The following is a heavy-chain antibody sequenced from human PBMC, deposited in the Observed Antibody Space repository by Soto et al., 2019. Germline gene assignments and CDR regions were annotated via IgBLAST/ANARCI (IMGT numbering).Heavy chain of an antibody. J-gene: IGHJ6*02. CDR2: INPGGVSK. Sequence: ASVKVSCRASGYTLTSHYIHWVRQAPGQGLEWMGIINPGGVSKTYAQEFQGRITMTRDTSTSTVYRELSSLRSQDTAVYYCARAPSWHGLDVWGQGTTVTGS. CDR3: ARAPSWHGLDV. V-gene: IGHV1-46*01. CDR1: GYTLTSHY.